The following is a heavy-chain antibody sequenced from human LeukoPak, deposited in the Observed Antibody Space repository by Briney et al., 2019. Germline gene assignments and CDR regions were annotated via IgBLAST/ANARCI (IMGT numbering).Heavy chain of an antibody. D-gene: IGHD6-19*01. CDR3: VKGGWLDD. CDR2: INGRGEGTT. CDR1: GFDFNFFD. V-gene: IGHV3-23*01. Sequence: GGSLRLSCAASGFDFNFFDMSWARQAPGKGPEWVSVINGRGEGTTHYADPVNGRFTISRDNSENTLYLQMNNLRAGDTALYYCVKGGWLDDWGQGTQVTVSS. J-gene: IGHJ4*02.